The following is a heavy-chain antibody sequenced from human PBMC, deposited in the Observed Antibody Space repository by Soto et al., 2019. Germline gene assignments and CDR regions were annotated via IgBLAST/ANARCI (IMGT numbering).Heavy chain of an antibody. J-gene: IGHJ4*02. D-gene: IGHD3-10*01. Sequence: GGSLRLSCAASGFTVSSNYMSWVRQAPGKGLEWVSVIYSGGSTYYADSVKGRFTISRDNSKNTLYLQMNSLRAEDTAVYYCARSIWFGEPQWVHFDYWGQGTLVTVSS. CDR2: IYSGGST. V-gene: IGHV3-53*01. CDR3: ARSIWFGEPQWVHFDY. CDR1: GFTVSSNY.